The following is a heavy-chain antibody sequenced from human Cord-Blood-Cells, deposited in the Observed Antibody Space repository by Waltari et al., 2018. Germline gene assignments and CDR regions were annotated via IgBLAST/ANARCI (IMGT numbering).Heavy chain of an antibody. CDR1: GGSISSSSYY. CDR3: ARSDQYGSGSYCYFDY. CDR2: IYYSGTT. V-gene: IGHV4-39*01. D-gene: IGHD3-10*01. Sequence: QLQLQESGPGLVKPSETLSLTCTVSGGSISSSSYYWGWIRQPPGKGLEWIGSIYYSGTTYYTPSLKSRVTISVDTSKNQFSLKLSSVTAADTAVYYCARSDQYGSGSYCYFDYWGQGTLVTVSS. J-gene: IGHJ4*02.